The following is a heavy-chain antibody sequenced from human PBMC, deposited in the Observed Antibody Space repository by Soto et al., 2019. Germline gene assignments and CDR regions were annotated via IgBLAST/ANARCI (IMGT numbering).Heavy chain of an antibody. J-gene: IGHJ4*02. Sequence: QVQLVESGGGLVKPGGSLRLSCAASGFTFSDYYMSWLRQAPGTGLEWVSYISSSGSTIYYADSVKGRFTISRNNAKNASYLQMNSRRAEDTAVYYCARESTKRQTKFDYWCQGTLVTVSS. CDR2: ISSSGSTI. D-gene: IGHD5-12*01. CDR3: ARESTKRQTKFDY. CDR1: GFTFSDYY. V-gene: IGHV3-11*01.